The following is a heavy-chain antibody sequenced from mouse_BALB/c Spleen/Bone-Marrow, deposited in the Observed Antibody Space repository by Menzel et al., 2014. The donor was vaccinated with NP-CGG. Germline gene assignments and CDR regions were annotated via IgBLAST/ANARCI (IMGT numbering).Heavy chain of an antibody. J-gene: IGHJ2*01. V-gene: IGHV3-8*02. CDR3: ARSRDYYGNSLDY. CDR2: ISYSGST. D-gene: IGHD2-1*01. Sequence: EVKVVESGPSLVKPSQTLSLPCSVTGDSITSGYWNWIRKFPGNKLEYMGYISYSGSTYYNPSLKSRISITRDTSKNQYYLQLNSATTEDTATYYCARSRDYYGNSLDYWGQGTTLTVSS. CDR1: GDSITSGY.